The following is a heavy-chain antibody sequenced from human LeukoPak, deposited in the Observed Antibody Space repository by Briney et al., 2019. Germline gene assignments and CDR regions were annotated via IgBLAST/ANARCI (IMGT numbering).Heavy chain of an antibody. CDR3: ASKTYDSSGFYRDF. Sequence: PGGSLRLSCAASGFTFSSYAMYWVRQAPGKGLEYVSAISTNGGSTYYANSVKGRFTISRDNSKNTLYLQMNSLRADDTAIYYCASKTYDSSGFYRDFWGQGTLVTVSS. J-gene: IGHJ4*02. D-gene: IGHD3-22*01. CDR2: ISTNGGST. V-gene: IGHV3-64*01. CDR1: GFTFSSYA.